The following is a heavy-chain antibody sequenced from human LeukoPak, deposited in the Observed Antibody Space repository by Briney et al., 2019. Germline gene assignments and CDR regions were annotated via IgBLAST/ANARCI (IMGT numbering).Heavy chain of an antibody. D-gene: IGHD3-3*01. CDR1: GFTFSVNA. J-gene: IGHJ4*02. V-gene: IGHV3-23*01. Sequence: GGSLRLSCAASGFTFSVNAMNWVRQAPGKGLEWVSTISGSGDRTFYADSVKGRFTISRDNSRNTLYLQMNSLRVEDTAIYYCAKDQGSTIFGVVIFYWGQGTLVTVSS. CDR2: ISGSGDRT. CDR3: AKDQGSTIFGVVIFY.